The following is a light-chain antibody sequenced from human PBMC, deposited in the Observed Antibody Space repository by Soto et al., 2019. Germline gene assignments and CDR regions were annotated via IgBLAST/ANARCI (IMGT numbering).Light chain of an antibody. CDR3: QQRSDWPPLT. J-gene: IGKJ5*01. Sequence: EIVLTQSPATLSLSPGERATLSCRASQSVGSYLAWYQQKPGQAPRLLIYDASSRATGIPARFSGSGSGTDFTLTISNLETEDFVVYFCQQRSDWPPLTFGQGTRLEIK. CDR2: DAS. V-gene: IGKV3-11*01. CDR1: QSVGSY.